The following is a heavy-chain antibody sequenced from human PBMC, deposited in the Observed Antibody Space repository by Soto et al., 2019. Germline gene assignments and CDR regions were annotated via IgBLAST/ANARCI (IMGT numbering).Heavy chain of an antibody. D-gene: IGHD6-13*01. CDR3: ARGRYSSSWYGSRYFDY. CDR2: IIPIFGTA. CDR1: GGTFSSYA. Sequence: SLKVSCKASGGTFSSYAISWVRQAPGQGLEWMGGIIPIFGTANYAQKFQGRVTITADESTSTAYMELSSLRSEDTAVYYCARGRYSSSWYGSRYFDYWGQGTLVTVSS. V-gene: IGHV1-69*13. J-gene: IGHJ4*02.